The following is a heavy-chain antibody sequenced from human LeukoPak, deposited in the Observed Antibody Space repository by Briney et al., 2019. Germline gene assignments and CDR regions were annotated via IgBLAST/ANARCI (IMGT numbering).Heavy chain of an antibody. D-gene: IGHD4-11*01. V-gene: IGHV3-23*01. Sequence: GGSLRLSCAASGFIFSNYAMSWVRQAPGKGLEWVSPIRGSGGSTYYADSVKGRFTISRDNSKNTLYLQMNSLRAEDTAVYYCASEPDYSIYQFGFDYWGQGALVTVSS. CDR3: ASEPDYSIYQFGFDY. CDR2: IRGSGGST. J-gene: IGHJ4*02. CDR1: GFIFSNYA.